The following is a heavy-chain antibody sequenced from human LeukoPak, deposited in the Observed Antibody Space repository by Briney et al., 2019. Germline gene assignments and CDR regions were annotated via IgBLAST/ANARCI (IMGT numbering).Heavy chain of an antibody. CDR3: VKDGVSLEWLFDPLFDY. D-gene: IGHD3-3*01. J-gene: IGHJ4*02. Sequence: PGGSLRLSCSASXXTFXXXXXXXXXXXXXXXXXYXXAXXXXGGSXHYAXSXKGRFTIXRXNSKNTLYLQMSSLRAEDTAVYYCVKDGVSLEWLFDPLFDYWGQGTLVTVSS. V-gene: IGHV3-64D*09. CDR1: XXTFXXXX. CDR2: XXXXGGSX.